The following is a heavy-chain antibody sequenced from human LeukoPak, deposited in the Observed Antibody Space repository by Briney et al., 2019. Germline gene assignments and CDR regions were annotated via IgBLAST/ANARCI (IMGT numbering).Heavy chain of an antibody. CDR3: AREFTMVRGHGRDYYYYYMDV. V-gene: IGHV1-8*03. Sequence: GASVTVSFTSSVYTFTNYDINWVRQAPGQGLEWMGWMNPNSGNTGYAQKFQGRVTITRNTSISTAYMELSSLRSEDTAVYYCAREFTMVRGHGRDYYYYYMDVWGKGTTVTVSS. CDR1: VYTFTNYD. CDR2: MNPNSGNT. D-gene: IGHD3-10*01. J-gene: IGHJ6*03.